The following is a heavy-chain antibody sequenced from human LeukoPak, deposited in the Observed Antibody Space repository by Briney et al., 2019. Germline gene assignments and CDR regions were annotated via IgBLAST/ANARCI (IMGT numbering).Heavy chain of an antibody. CDR1: GFSFRSYG. Sequence: GGSLRLSCAASGFSFRSYGMVWVRQAPGKGLEWVAVIWYDGKDKYYEDSVKGRFTISRDNSKSTLYLQMNSLRVEDTAVYYCAGYDPFDYWGQGTLVTVSS. J-gene: IGHJ4*02. D-gene: IGHD3-3*01. CDR3: AGYDPFDY. CDR2: IWYDGKDK. V-gene: IGHV3-33*01.